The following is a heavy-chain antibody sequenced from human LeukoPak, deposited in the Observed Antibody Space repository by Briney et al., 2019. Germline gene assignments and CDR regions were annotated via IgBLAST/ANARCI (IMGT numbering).Heavy chain of an antibody. J-gene: IGHJ4*02. CDR1: GGSINNYY. CDR2: IFHRGST. Sequence: SETLSLTCTVSGGSINNYYWTWIRQPPGKGPEYIGYIFHRGSTNYSPSLKGRITMSVDTSKNQFSLKLSSVTAADTAVYYCASSSGWYEGLRFWGQGTLVTVSS. D-gene: IGHD6-19*01. CDR3: ASSSGWYEGLRF. V-gene: IGHV4-59*01.